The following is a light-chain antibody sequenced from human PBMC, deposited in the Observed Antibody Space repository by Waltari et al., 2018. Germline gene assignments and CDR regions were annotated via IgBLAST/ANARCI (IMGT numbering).Light chain of an antibody. CDR2: LGS. Sequence: DSVMTQSRVYLRVNPGEGTGSCCRANHSLLTSNGYNSLDWYLQKPGQSPQLRIVLGSYRASGVPDRFSGSGSGTDFTLSISRVEAEDVGIYYCMQARQTPLTFGGGTKVEIK. V-gene: IGKV2-28*01. J-gene: IGKJ4*01. CDR1: HSLLTSNGYNS. CDR3: MQARQTPLT.